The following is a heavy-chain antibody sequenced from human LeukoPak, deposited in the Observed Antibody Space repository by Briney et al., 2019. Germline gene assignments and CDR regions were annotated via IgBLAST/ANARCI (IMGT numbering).Heavy chain of an antibody. CDR2: IFPGDSDR. V-gene: IGHV5-51*01. Sequence: GESLKISFRGSGXTFSNYCIGWVRQMPGKGLEWMAIIFPGDSDRRYSPSFQGQVTISADRSIRTAYLRWSSLKASDTAIYYCARLSWDQYFFDYWGQGTLVTVSS. D-gene: IGHD6-13*01. CDR1: GXTFSNYC. J-gene: IGHJ4*02. CDR3: ARLSWDQYFFDY.